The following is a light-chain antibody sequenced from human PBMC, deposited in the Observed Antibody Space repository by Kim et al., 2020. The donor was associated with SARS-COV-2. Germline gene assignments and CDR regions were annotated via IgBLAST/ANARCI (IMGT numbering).Light chain of an antibody. V-gene: IGLV1-40*01. J-gene: IGLJ3*02. CDR2: GNN. Sequence: QRVTFSCTGSDSNIGAGYGVHWYQQLPGTAPKLLLYGNNKRPSGVPDRFSGSKSGTSASLAITGLQAEDEADYYCQSYDRSLSGSVFGGGTKLTVL. CDR1: DSNIGAGYG. CDR3: QSYDRSLSGSV.